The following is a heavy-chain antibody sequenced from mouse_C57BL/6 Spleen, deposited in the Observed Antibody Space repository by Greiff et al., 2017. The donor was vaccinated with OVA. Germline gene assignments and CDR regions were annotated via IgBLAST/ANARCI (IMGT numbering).Heavy chain of an antibody. D-gene: IGHD2-12*01. V-gene: IGHV3-6*01. Sequence: EVKLMESGPGLVKPSQSLSLTCSVTGYSITSGYYWNWIRQFPGNKLEWMGYISYDGSNNYNPSLKNRISITRDTSKNQFFLKLNSVTTEDTATYYCAGRRDFDYWGQGTTLTVSS. CDR2: ISYDGSN. CDR1: GYSITSGYY. J-gene: IGHJ2*01. CDR3: AGRRDFDY.